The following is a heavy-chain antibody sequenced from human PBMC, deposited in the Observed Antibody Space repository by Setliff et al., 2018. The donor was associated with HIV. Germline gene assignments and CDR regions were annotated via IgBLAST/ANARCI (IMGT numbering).Heavy chain of an antibody. D-gene: IGHD6-13*01. Sequence: SETLSLTCTVSGDSISSGSYYWSWIRQPAGKGLEWIGRIYTTGTTDYNPSLKARVSMSIDTSKNQFSLKLSSVTAADTAVYYCARGIAAAGTNYWGQGTLVTVS. J-gene: IGHJ4*02. V-gene: IGHV4-61*02. CDR2: IYTTGTT. CDR3: ARGIAAAGTNY. CDR1: GDSISSGSYY.